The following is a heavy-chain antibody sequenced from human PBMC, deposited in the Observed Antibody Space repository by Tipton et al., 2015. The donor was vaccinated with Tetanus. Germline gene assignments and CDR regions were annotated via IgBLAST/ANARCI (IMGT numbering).Heavy chain of an antibody. CDR1: GGTFSSYA. CDR3: ARVIYYDSSGPPALFDY. CDR2: IIPIFGTA. V-gene: IGHV1-69*06. Sequence: QVQLVQSGAEVKKPGSSVKVSCKASGGTFSSYAISWVRQAPGQGLEWMGGIIPIFGTANYAQKFQGRVTITADKSTSTAYMELSSLRSEDTAVYYCARVIYYDSSGPPALFDYWGQGTLVTVSS. D-gene: IGHD3-22*01. J-gene: IGHJ4*02.